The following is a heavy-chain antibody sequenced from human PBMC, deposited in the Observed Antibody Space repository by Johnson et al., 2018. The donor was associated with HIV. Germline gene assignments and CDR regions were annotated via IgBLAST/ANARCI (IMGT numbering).Heavy chain of an antibody. Sequence: VQLVESGGGVVQPGGSLRLSCAASGFTFDEYAMTWVRQVPGQGLEWVSNINGTGGRTDYGDSVKGRFHLSRDNAQNTLYLQMNNLRVEDTALYYCARSMFFQVMGELSSSGTSGFDIWGQGTMVTVSS. CDR3: ARSMFFQVMGELSSSGTSGFDI. CDR2: INGTGGRT. J-gene: IGHJ3*02. CDR1: GFTFDEYA. V-gene: IGHV3-20*04. D-gene: IGHD3-16*02.